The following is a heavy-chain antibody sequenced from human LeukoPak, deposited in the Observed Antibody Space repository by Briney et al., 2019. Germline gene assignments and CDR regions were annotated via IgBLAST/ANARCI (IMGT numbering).Heavy chain of an antibody. V-gene: IGHV1-8*01. CDR2: MNPNSGNT. CDR1: GYTFTSYD. D-gene: IGHD5-18*01. CDR3: ARDSPYSYGGYYYYYYMDV. J-gene: IGHJ6*03. Sequence: ASVKVSCKASGYTFTSYDINWVRQATGQGLEWMGWMNPNSGNTGYAQKFQGRVTMTRNTSISTACMELSSLRSEDTAVYYCARDSPYSYGGYYYYYYMDVWGKGTTVTVSS.